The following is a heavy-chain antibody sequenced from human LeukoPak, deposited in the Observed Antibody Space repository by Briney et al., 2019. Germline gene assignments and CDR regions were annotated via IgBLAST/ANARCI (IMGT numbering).Heavy chain of an antibody. CDR1: GFTVSSNH. CDR3: ARVHKHDYGPPDYYYGMDV. V-gene: IGHV3-66*01. D-gene: IGHD4-17*01. Sequence: GGSLRLSCAASGFTVSSNHMTWVRQAPGKGLEWVSLILGGGTTYYADSVKGRFTISRDNSKNTLYLQMNSLRAEDTAVYYCARVHKHDYGPPDYYYGMDVWGQGTTVTVSS. CDR2: ILGGGTT. J-gene: IGHJ6*02.